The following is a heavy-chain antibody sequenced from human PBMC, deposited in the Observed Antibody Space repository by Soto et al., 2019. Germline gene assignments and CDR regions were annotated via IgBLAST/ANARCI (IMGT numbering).Heavy chain of an antibody. CDR3: AKGDNLGPKTGYAFDP. CDR2: TYFRSKWYN. CDR1: GDSVSSNTAY. Sequence: SHTLSLTCAISGDSVSSNTAYWNWIIQSTSRGLEWLGRTYFRSKWYNDYAVSVKSRIIINPDTSNNQFSLQMNSVTPEDTEVYFCAKGDNLGPKTGYAFDPWGQGSMVTVSS. D-gene: IGHD5-12*01. V-gene: IGHV6-1*01. J-gene: IGHJ5*02.